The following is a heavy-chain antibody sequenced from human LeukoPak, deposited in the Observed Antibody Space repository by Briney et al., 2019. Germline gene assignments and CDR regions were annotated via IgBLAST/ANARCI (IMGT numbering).Heavy chain of an antibody. CDR3: ARHMGGYFSRLFDS. CDR1: GDSLDNYW. J-gene: IGHJ4*02. CDR2: RYYSGNT. D-gene: IGHD3-22*01. Sequence: KPSETLSVTCTVSGDSLDNYWWGYIRQPPGKGLEWIGSRYYSGNTYYNPSLESRVTISIDTSKNQFSLKLTSVTAADTAIYYCARHMGGYFSRLFDSWGQGTLIIVSS. V-gene: IGHV4-39*01.